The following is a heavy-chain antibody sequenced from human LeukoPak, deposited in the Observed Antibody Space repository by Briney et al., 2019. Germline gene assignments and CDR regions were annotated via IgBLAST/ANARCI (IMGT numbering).Heavy chain of an antibody. CDR2: IRYDGSNK. V-gene: IGHV3-30*02. J-gene: IGHJ4*02. CDR1: GFTFSSYG. Sequence: PGGSLRLSCAASGFTFSSYGMHWVRQAPGKGLEWVAFIRYDGSNKYYADSVKGRFAISRDNAKKSLYLQMNSLRAEDTAVYYCARLKYDRSGYYSILDNWGQGTLVTVSS. D-gene: IGHD3-22*01. CDR3: ARLKYDRSGYYSILDN.